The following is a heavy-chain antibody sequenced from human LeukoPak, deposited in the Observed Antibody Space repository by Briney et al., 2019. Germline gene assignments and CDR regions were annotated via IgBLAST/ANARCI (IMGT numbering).Heavy chain of an antibody. CDR3: GTWALYHGLDV. CDR2: IRADGGRT. V-gene: IGHV3-43*02. Sequence: PGGSLRLSCAASGFSFGDYAMHWVRQAPGKGLEWVSLIRADGGRTYYADSVNGRFTISRDNSKNSLYLQMNSLRTDDTALYYCGTWALYHGLDVWGQGTTVTVSS. CDR1: GFSFGDYA. J-gene: IGHJ6*02. D-gene: IGHD1-26*01.